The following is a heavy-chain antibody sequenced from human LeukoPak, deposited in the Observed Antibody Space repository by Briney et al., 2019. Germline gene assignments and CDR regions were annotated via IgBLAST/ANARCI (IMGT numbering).Heavy chain of an antibody. CDR3: AKRFYGSGSVYGD. D-gene: IGHD3-10*01. Sequence: SGGSLRLSCAASGFTFSSYTMSWVRQAQGKGLEWVSAISHTGSDTYYADSVKDRFSISRDNSKNTLYLQMNSLRAEDTALYYCAKRFYGSGSVYGDWGRGTLVTVSS. J-gene: IGHJ4*02. V-gene: IGHV3-23*01. CDR1: GFTFSSYT. CDR2: ISHTGSDT.